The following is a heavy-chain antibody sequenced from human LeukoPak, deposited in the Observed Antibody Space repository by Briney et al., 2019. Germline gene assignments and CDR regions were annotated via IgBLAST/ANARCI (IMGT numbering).Heavy chain of an antibody. J-gene: IGHJ3*02. CDR2: ISAYNGNT. D-gene: IGHD3-22*01. CDR3: ASLQYYYDSSGYYPTGEVAFDI. Sequence: GASVKVSCKASGFTFTSYGISWVRQAPGQGLEWMGWISAYNGNTNYAQKLQGRFTMTTDTSTSTAYMELRSLRSDDTAVYYCASLQYYYDSSGYYPTGEVAFDIWGQGTMVTVSS. V-gene: IGHV1-18*01. CDR1: GFTFTSYG.